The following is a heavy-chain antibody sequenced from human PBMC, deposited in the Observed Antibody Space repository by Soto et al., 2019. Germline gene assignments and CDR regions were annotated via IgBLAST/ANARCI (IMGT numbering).Heavy chain of an antibody. J-gene: IGHJ5*02. V-gene: IGHV4-39*01. D-gene: IGHD3-3*01. CDR1: GGSISSSSYY. Sequence: PSETLSLTCTVSGGSISSSSYYGGGIRQPPGKGLEWIGSIYYSGSTYYNPSLKSRVTISVDTSKNQFSLKLSSVTAADTAVYYCARQQYDFWSGFSRAWFDPWGQGTLLTVSS. CDR2: IYYSGST. CDR3: ARQQYDFWSGFSRAWFDP.